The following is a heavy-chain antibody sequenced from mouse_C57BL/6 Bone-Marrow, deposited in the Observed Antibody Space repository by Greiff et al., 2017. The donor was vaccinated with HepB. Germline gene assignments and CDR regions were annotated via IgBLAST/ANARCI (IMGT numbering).Heavy chain of an antibody. J-gene: IGHJ1*03. D-gene: IGHD1-1*01. CDR3: ARVVDYGEVYFDV. V-gene: IGHV1-82*01. CDR2: IYPGDGDT. Sequence: QVQLQQSGPELVKPGASVKISCKASGYAFSSSWMNWVKQRPGKGLEWIGRIYPGDGDTNYNGKFKGKATLTADKSSSTAYMQLSSLTSEDSAVYFCARVVDYGEVYFDVWGTGTTVTVSS. CDR1: GYAFSSSW.